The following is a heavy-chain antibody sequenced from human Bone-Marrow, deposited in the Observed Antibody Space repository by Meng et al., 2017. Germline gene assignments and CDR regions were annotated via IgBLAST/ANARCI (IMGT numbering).Heavy chain of an antibody. V-gene: IGHV4-39*07. CDR3: ARDDNLLYYDSSGSSFSYAFDI. J-gene: IGHJ3*02. CDR1: GGSISSSSYY. Sequence: GSLRLSCTVSGGSISSSSYYWGWIRQPPGKGLEWIGSIYYSGSTYYNPSLKSRVTISVDTSKNQFSLKLSSVTAADTAVYYCARDDNLLYYDSSGSSFSYAFDIRGQGTMVTVSS. CDR2: IYYSGST. D-gene: IGHD3-22*01.